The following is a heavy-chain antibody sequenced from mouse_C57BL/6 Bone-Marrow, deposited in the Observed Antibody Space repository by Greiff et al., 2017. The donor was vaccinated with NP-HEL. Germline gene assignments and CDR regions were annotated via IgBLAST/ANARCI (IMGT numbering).Heavy chain of an antibody. Sequence: QVQLQQPGAELVRPGSSVKLSCKASGYTFTSYWMDWVKQRPGQGLEWIGNIYPSDSETHYNQQFKDKATLTVDQSSSTAYMKLSSLTSEDSAVYYCAIYYDYPWYVDVWGTGTTVTVSS. V-gene: IGHV1-61*01. CDR2: IYPSDSET. CDR3: AIYYDYPWYVDV. CDR1: GYTFTSYW. D-gene: IGHD2-4*01. J-gene: IGHJ1*03.